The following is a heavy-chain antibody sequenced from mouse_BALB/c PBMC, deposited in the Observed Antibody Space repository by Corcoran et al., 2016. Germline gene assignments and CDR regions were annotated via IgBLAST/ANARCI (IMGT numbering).Heavy chain of an antibody. CDR1: GYAFTNYW. V-gene: IGHV1-63*01. D-gene: IGHD2-1*01. Sequence: QVQLQQSGAELVRPGTSVKIYCKASGYAFTNYWLGWVKQRPGHGIEWIGDIYPGSGNTYYNEKFKGKATLTADKSSRTAYMQLSSLTSEDSAVYFCARNYGNSWFAYCGQGTLVTVSA. CDR3: ARNYGNSWFAY. CDR2: IYPGSGNT. J-gene: IGHJ3*01.